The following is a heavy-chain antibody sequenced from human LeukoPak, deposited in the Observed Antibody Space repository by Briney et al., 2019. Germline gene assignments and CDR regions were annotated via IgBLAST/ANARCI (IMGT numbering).Heavy chain of an antibody. CDR3: AREIYSYGTKSSFDY. D-gene: IGHD5-18*01. Sequence: GGSLRLSCAASGFTFRNSWMTWVRQPPGTRLQWVANIRQDGSEKYYVDSVKGRFTISRDNAKNSLYLQMNSLRVEDTAVYYCAREIYSYGTKSSFDYWGQGTLVTVSS. V-gene: IGHV3-7*03. CDR1: GFTFRNSW. CDR2: IRQDGSEK. J-gene: IGHJ4*02.